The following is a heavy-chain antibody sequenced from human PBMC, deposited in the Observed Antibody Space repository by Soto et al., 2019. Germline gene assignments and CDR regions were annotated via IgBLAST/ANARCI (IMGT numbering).Heavy chain of an antibody. CDR1: GESFSGYY. CDR2: INHSGST. CDR3: ARRQGWSDFDP. Sequence: SETLSLTCAVYGESFSGYYWSWIRQPPGKGLEWIGEINHSGSTNYNPSLKSRVTISVDTSKNQFSLKLSSVTAADTAVYYCARRQGWSDFDPWGQGTLVTVSS. D-gene: IGHD2-8*01. J-gene: IGHJ5*02. V-gene: IGHV4-34*01.